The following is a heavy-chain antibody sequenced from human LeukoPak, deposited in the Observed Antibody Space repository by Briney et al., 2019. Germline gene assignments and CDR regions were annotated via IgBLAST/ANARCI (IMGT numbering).Heavy chain of an antibody. Sequence: GGSLEISCQGSGSSFTSYWIGWVRRLPGKGLGWMGIIYAGDSDPTYSPSFPGQVTISADKSISTAYPQWSSLKASDTAMYYCARPRAQGLRYDAFDIWGQGTMVTVSS. CDR1: GSSFTSYW. D-gene: IGHD1-26*01. J-gene: IGHJ3*02. CDR2: IYAGDSDP. CDR3: ARPRAQGLRYDAFDI. V-gene: IGHV5-51*01.